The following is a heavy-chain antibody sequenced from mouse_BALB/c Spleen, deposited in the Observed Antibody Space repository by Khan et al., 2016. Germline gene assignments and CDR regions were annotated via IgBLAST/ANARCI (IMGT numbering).Heavy chain of an antibody. J-gene: IGHJ3*01. V-gene: IGHV5-2*01. D-gene: IGHD1-1*01. CDR3: TRHYYGSSFWFAY. Sequence: EVELVESGGGLVQPGESLKLSCESNEYEFPSHDMSWVRKTPEKRLELVAAINSAGGDTYYPDTMERRFIISRDNTKKTLYLQMSSLRSKYTALYYCTRHYYGSSFWFAYWGQGTLVTVSA. CDR2: INSAGGDT. CDR1: EYEFPSHD.